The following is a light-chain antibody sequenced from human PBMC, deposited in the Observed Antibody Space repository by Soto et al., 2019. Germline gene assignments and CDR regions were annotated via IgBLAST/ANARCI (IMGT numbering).Light chain of an antibody. CDR2: EVT. J-gene: IGLJ1*01. CDR1: SSDVGAYDY. CDR3: SSYTTNSTYV. Sequence: QSVLTQPASVSGSPGQSITISCTGTSSDVGAYDYVSWYQQHPGKAPKFMIYEVTNRPSGVSHRFSGSKSGNTASLTISGLQAEDEADYYCSSYTTNSTYVFGTGTKLTVL. V-gene: IGLV2-14*01.